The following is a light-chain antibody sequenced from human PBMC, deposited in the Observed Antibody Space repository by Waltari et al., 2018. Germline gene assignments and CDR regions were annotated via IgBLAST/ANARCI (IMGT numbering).Light chain of an antibody. CDR1: QSVSSSN. CDR2: AAS. J-gene: IGKJ1*01. CDR3: QEDGSSPSWT. V-gene: IGKV3-20*01. Sequence: EIVLTQSPGTLSLSPGERATLSCRASQSVSSSNLAWFQQKPGQAPRLLIYAASSRATGIPDRFSGRGSGTDFTLTISRLEPEDFAVYYCQEDGSSPSWTFGQGTKVEIK.